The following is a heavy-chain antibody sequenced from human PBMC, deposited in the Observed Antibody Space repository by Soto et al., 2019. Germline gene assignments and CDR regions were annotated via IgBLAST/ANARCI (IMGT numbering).Heavy chain of an antibody. V-gene: IGHV3-21*01. Sequence: GGSLRLSCEASGFSFSTYSMHWVRQAPGKGLEWVSSIGRRSDIYYADSVKGRFTISRDNAKNSVSLQMNSLRDEDTAVYYCAREETAWPLAYGLDVWGQGTTVTSP. CDR2: IGRRSDI. J-gene: IGHJ6*02. CDR1: GFSFSTYS. D-gene: IGHD2-21*02. CDR3: AREETAWPLAYGLDV.